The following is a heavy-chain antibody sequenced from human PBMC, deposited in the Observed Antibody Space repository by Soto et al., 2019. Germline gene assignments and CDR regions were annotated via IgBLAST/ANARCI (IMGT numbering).Heavy chain of an antibody. CDR2: INHSGST. D-gene: IGHD3-22*01. CDR1: GGSFSGYY. J-gene: IGHJ4*02. CDR3: ARSTYYYDSSDYYSFYFDY. V-gene: IGHV4-34*01. Sequence: SETLSLTCAVYGGSFSGYYWSWIRQPPGKGLEWIGEINHSGSTNYNPSLKSRVTISVDTSKNQFYLKLSSVTAADTAVYYCARSTYYYDSSDYYSFYFDYWGQGTLVTVSS.